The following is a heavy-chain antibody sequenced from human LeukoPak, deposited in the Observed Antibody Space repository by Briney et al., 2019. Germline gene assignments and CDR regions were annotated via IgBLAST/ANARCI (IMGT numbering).Heavy chain of an antibody. CDR1: GGSISSYY. CDR2: IYYSGST. J-gene: IGHJ5*02. Sequence: PSETLSLTCTVSGGSISSYYWSWIQQPPGKRLEWIGYIYYSGSTNYNPSLKSRVTISVDTSKNQFSLKLSSVTAADTAVYYCARAVSRPGWFDPWGQGTLVTVSS. CDR3: ARAVSRPGWFDP. V-gene: IGHV4-59*01.